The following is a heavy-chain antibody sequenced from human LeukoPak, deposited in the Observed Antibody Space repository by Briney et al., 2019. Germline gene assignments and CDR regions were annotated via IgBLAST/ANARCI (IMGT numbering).Heavy chain of an antibody. J-gene: IGHJ3*02. V-gene: IGHV1-2*02. CDR3: ARPSPLWTVTTSYAFDI. CDR1: GYAFTGYY. Sequence: GASVKVSCKASGYAFTGYYMHWVRQAPGQGLEWMGWINPNSGGTNYAQKFQGRVTMTRDTSISTAYMELSRLRSDDTAVYYCARPSPLWTVTTSYAFDIWGQGTMVTVSS. D-gene: IGHD4-17*01. CDR2: INPNSGGT.